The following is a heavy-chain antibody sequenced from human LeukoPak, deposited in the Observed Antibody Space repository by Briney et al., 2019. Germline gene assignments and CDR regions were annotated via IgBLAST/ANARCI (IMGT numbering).Heavy chain of an antibody. CDR2: IYPGDSDT. J-gene: IGHJ5*02. V-gene: IGHV5-51*01. CDR3: ARHVTGYCSGGSCYSGWFDP. Sequence: GESLKISCKGSGYSFTSYWIGWVRQMPGKGLEWMGIIYPGDSDTRYSPSFQGQVTISADKSISTAYLQWSSLKALDTAMYYCARHVTGYCSGGSCYSGWFDPWGQGTLVTVSS. CDR1: GYSFTSYW. D-gene: IGHD2-15*01.